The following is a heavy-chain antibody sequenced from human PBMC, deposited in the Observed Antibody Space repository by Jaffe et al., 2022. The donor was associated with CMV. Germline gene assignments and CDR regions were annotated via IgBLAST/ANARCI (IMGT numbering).Heavy chain of an antibody. V-gene: IGHV4-39*01. CDR3: ASHPPRRSRQPVPNWFDP. CDR2: IYYSGST. D-gene: IGHD6-6*01. J-gene: IGHJ5*02. CDR1: GGSISSSSYY. Sequence: QLQLQESGPGLVKPSETLSLTCTVSGGSISSSSYYWGWIRQPPGKGLEWIGSIYYSGSTYYNPSLKSRVTISVDTSKNQFSLKLSSVTAADTAVYYCASHPPRRSRQPVPNWFDPWGQGTLVTVSS.